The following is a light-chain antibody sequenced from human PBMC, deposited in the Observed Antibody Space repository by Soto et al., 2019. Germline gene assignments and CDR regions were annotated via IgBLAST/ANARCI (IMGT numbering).Light chain of an antibody. V-gene: IGKV3-11*01. J-gene: IGKJ1*01. CDR2: DAS. CDR1: PSVXSH. Sequence: TLSFHPHESATLPFRAIPSVXSHLLWYEMKPCQAPRVLLXDASNRAIDIPDRFSGSGSGTDFTLNIISSMPPQVALSYCHPHSDRPQWTFAQRTKVEI. CDR3: HPHSDRPQWT.